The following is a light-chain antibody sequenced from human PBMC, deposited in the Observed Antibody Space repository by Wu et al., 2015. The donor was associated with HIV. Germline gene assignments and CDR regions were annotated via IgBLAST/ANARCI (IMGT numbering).Light chain of an antibody. CDR2: AAS. V-gene: IGKV1-6*01. CDR3: LQDYNYPRT. Sequence: AIQMTQSPSSLSASVGDRVTITCRASQGIRDDLSWYQQKTGKAPKLLIYAASSLQSGVPSRFSGSGSGTDFTLTISSLQPEDFATYYCLQDYNYPRTFGQGTTVDVK. CDR1: QGIRDD. J-gene: IGKJ1*01.